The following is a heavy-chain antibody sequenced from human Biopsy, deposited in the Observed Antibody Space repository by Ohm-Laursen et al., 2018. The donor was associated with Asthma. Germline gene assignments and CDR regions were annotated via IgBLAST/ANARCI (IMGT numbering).Heavy chain of an antibody. CDR3: VRGEEVAGTYFKD. D-gene: IGHD6-19*01. V-gene: IGHV4-34*01. Sequence: TLSLTCAISGGSFTHYFWMWIRQPPGKGLEWIGEINYRGDTNYNPFLESRVSISVDTSTYHFSLRLNSVTAADTAVYYCVRGEEVAGTYFKDWDQGTLVTVSS. J-gene: IGHJ1*01. CDR2: INYRGDT. CDR1: GGSFTHYF.